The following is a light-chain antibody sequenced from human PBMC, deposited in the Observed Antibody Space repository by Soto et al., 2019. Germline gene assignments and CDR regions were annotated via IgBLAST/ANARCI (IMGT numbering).Light chain of an antibody. Sequence: QSSLTQPASVSGSPGQSITISCTGSNSDIGNYNIVSWYQQHPDKAPQLIIYEVTKRPSGVSNRYSECKSGNTASLTNSGLQDEDEGDYHCCSYAGSNVFVFVTGTRSPS. J-gene: IGLJ1*01. CDR1: NSDIGNYNI. CDR2: EVT. CDR3: CSYAGSNVFV. V-gene: IGLV2-23*02.